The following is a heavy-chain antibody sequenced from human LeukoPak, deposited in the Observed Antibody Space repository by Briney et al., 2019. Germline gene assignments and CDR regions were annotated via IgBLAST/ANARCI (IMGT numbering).Heavy chain of an antibody. J-gene: IGHJ5*02. CDR2: INPNTGGR. V-gene: IGHV1-2*02. D-gene: IGHD2-2*01. Sequence: GASVKVSCKASGYTFTGYYIHWVRQAPGQGLEWMGWINPNTGGRNYAQNFRGRVTLTRDTSISTAYMDLSSLRSDDTAVYYCARGFQLPHVLEDWLDPWGQGTLVTVSS. CDR1: GYTFTGYY. CDR3: ARGFQLPHVLEDWLDP.